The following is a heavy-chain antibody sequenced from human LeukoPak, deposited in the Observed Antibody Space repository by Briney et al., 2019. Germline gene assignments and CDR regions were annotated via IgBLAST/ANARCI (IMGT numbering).Heavy chain of an antibody. Sequence: PSETLSLTCTVSGGSISSYYWSWIRQPPGKGLEWIGYNYYSGSTNYNPSLKSRVTISVDTSKNQFSLKLSSVTAADTAVYYCARARIAAAGNNYYYGMDVWGQGTTVTVSS. J-gene: IGHJ6*02. CDR3: ARARIAAAGNNYYYGMDV. D-gene: IGHD6-13*01. CDR2: NYYSGST. CDR1: GGSISSYY. V-gene: IGHV4-59*01.